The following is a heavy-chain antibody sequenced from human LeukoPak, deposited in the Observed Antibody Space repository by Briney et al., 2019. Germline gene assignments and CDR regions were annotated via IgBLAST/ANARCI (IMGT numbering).Heavy chain of an antibody. J-gene: IGHJ3*02. CDR2: ITSSSSYI. D-gene: IGHD2-2*01. CDR3: AGDSSRWYWRAFDI. Sequence: GGSLRLSCAASGFTFSSHSLNWVRQAPGKGLEWVSFITSSSSYIYYADSVKGRFTISRDNAKNSLYLQMNSLRAEDTAVYYCAGDSSRWYWRAFDIWGQGTMVTVSS. V-gene: IGHV3-21*01. CDR1: GFTFSSHS.